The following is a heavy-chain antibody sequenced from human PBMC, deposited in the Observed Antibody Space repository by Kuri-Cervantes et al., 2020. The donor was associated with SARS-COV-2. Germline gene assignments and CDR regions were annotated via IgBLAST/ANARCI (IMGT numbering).Heavy chain of an antibody. D-gene: IGHD3-16*02. Sequence: GGSLRLSCSVSGFIFGDYAMGWFRQAPGKGLEWVGFIRTKHYGGATQYVASVKGRFTISRDDSKSIAYLQMNSLKTEDTAVYYCSRAYEYDYVWSNYRDPYEPRETVDIWGQGTMVTVSS. CDR3: SRAYEYDYVWSNYRDPYEPRETVDI. V-gene: IGHV3-49*03. CDR2: IRTKHYGGAT. J-gene: IGHJ3*02. CDR1: GFIFGDYA.